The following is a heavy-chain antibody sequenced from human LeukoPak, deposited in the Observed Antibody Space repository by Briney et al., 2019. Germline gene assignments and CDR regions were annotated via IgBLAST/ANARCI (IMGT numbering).Heavy chain of an antibody. CDR2: IRNRVYGGST. CDR1: GFTFGDYA. J-gene: IGHJ4*02. CDR3: TRDRRAQSSGWYVPDFDC. D-gene: IGHD6-19*01. Sequence: GGSLRLSCTTSGFTFGDYAMSWFRQPPGKGLEWVAFIRNRVYGGSTEYAASVKGRFTISRDDSKCIAYLQMNSLKIEDTAIYYCTRDRRAQSSGWYVPDFDCWGQGTLVTVSS. V-gene: IGHV3-49*03.